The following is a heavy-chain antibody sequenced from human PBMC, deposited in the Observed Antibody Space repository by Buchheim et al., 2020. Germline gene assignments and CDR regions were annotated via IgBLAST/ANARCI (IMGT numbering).Heavy chain of an antibody. CDR1: GYTFTSYA. D-gene: IGHD6-6*01. J-gene: IGHJ4*02. CDR2: INAGNGNT. Sequence: QVQLVQSGAEVKKPGASVKVSCKASGYTFTSYAMHWVRQAPGQRLEWMGWINAGNGNTKYSQKFQGRVTITRDTSVSTAYMELSSLRSECTAVYYCARGCFSGFCSGGSGSSFWGDYWGQGTL. V-gene: IGHV1-3*01. CDR3: ARGCFSGFCSGGSGSSFWGDY.